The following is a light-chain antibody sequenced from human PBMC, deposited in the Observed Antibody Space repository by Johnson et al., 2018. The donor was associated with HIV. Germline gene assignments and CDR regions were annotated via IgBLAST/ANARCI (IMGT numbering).Light chain of an antibody. Sequence: QSVLTQPPSVSAAPGQKVTISCSGTSSNIGNNYVSWYQQFTGTAPKPVIHDNNKRPSGIPDRFSGSKSGTSATRGIPGLQTGDEADYYCCTRDSSLSAGGAHYGSGTGTMVTF. CDR1: SSNIGNNY. CDR3: CTRDSSLSAGGAHYG. J-gene: IGLJ1*01. V-gene: IGLV1-51*01. CDR2: DNN.